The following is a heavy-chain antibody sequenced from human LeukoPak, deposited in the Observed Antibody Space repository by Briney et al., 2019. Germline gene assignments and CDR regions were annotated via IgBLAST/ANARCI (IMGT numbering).Heavy chain of an antibody. CDR3: ARDRRWLQSDEAFDI. J-gene: IGHJ3*02. CDR1: GYSISSGYY. Sequence: SETLSLTCAVSGYSISSGYYWGWIRQPPGKGLEWIGSIYHSGSTYYNSSLKSRVTISVDTSKNQFSLKLSSVTAADTAVYYCARDRRWLQSDEAFDIWGQGTMVTVSS. CDR2: IYHSGST. V-gene: IGHV4-38-2*02. D-gene: IGHD5-24*01.